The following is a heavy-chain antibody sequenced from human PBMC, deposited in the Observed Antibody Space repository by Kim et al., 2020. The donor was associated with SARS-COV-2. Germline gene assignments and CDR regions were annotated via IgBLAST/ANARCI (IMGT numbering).Heavy chain of an antibody. CDR2: IWYDGSNK. V-gene: IGHV3-33*01. CDR3: ARDVRNYDILTGYYKLGGYFDY. Sequence: GGSLRLSCAASGFTFSSYGMHWVRQAPGKGLEWVAVIWYDGSNKYYADSVKGRFTISRDNSKNTLYLQMNSLRAEDTAVYYCARDVRNYDILTGYYKLGGYFDYWGQGTLVTVSS. D-gene: IGHD3-9*01. J-gene: IGHJ4*02. CDR1: GFTFSSYG.